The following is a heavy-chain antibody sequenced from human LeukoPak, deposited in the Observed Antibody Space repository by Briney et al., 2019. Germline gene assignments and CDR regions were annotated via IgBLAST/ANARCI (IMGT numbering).Heavy chain of an antibody. CDR1: GGSFSGYY. CDR2: INHSGST. V-gene: IGHV4-34*01. CDR3: AREGSVNYYYYMDV. D-gene: IGHD3-10*01. J-gene: IGHJ6*03. Sequence: PSETLSLTCAVYGGSFSGYYWSWIRQPPGKGLEWIGEINHSGSTNYYPSLKSRVTISVDTSKNQFSLKLSSVTAADTAVYYCAREGSVNYYYYMDVWGKGTTVTVSS.